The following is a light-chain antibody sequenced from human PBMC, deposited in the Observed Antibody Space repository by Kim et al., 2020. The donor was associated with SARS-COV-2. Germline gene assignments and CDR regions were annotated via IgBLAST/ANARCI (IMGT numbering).Light chain of an antibody. J-gene: IGLJ2*01. CDR1: SSDVGGYNY. CDR3: CSYAGSYTFV. CDR2: DVS. Sequence: GQSVTISCTGTSSDVGGYNYVSWYQQHPGKAPKLMIYDVSKRPSGVPDRFSGYKSGNTASLTISGLQAEDEADYYCCSYAGSYTFVFGGGTQLTVL. V-gene: IGLV2-11*01.